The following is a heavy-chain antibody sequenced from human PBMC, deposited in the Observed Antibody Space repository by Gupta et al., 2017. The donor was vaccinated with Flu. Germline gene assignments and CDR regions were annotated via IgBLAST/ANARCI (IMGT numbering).Heavy chain of an antibody. J-gene: IGHJ4*02. Sequence: QVQLVESGGCVFQPGRSRRLSCTASGFIFSSYGMHWVRQAPGKGLEWLTVMSNDGRNKYYADSVRGRFTISRDNSKNTLFLQMNSLSAEDTAVYYCARDSGWKYFDYWGQGTRVTVSS. D-gene: IGHD1-1*01. CDR2: MSNDGRNK. V-gene: IGHV3-30*03. CDR1: GFIFSSYG. CDR3: ARDSGWKYFDY.